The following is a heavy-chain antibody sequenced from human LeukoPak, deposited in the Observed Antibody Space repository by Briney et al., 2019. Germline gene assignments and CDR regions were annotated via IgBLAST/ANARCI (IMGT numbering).Heavy chain of an antibody. V-gene: IGHV1-69*04. CDR2: IIPILGIA. Sequence: SVKVSCKASGGTFSSYAISWVRQAPGQGLEWMGRIIPILGIANYAQQFQGRVTITADKSTSTAYMELSSLRSEDTAVYYCARIMITFGGVIPDYWGQGTLVTVSS. J-gene: IGHJ4*02. CDR3: ARIMITFGGVIPDY. CDR1: GGTFSSYA. D-gene: IGHD3-16*02.